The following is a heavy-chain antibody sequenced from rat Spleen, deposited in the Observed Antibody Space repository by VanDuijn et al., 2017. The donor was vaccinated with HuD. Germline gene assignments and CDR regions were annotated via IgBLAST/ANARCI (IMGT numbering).Heavy chain of an antibody. J-gene: IGHJ1*01. D-gene: IGHD5-1*01. V-gene: IGHV5-31*01. CDR1: GFTFNNYW. Sequence: EVQLVESGGGLVQPGRSLKLSCVASGFTFNNYWMTWIRQAPGKGLEWVASISYDGSSTYYRDSVKGRFTISRDNAKSTLYLQMDSLRSEDTATYYCARLELGWYFDFWGPGTMVTVSS. CDR2: ISYDGSST. CDR3: ARLELGWYFDF.